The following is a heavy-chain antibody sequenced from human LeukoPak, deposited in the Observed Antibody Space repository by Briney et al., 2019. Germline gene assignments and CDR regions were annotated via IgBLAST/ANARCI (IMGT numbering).Heavy chain of an antibody. Sequence: KPSETLSLTCTVSGGSMNSITYYWAWIRQPPGKGLEWLGSIYYTGTTFYNPSLKSRVTISIDTSKNQFSLILTSLTAADTAVYYCVRLITLDYYYYYTDVWGKGTTVTVSS. V-gene: IGHV4-39*07. CDR3: VRLITLDYYYYYTDV. CDR1: GGSMNSITYY. D-gene: IGHD5-24*01. CDR2: IYYTGTT. J-gene: IGHJ6*03.